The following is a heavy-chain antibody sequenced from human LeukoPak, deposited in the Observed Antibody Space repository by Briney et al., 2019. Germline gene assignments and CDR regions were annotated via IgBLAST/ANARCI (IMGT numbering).Heavy chain of an antibody. CDR3: ARTHSTNWFARVVCDY. CDR2: VFYRGSA. D-gene: IGHD7-27*01. V-gene: IGHV4-39*01. CDR1: GGSISSSSHY. J-gene: IGHJ4*02. Sequence: RTSETLSLTCTVSGGSISSSSHYWAWLRQPPGKGLEWIGSVFYRGSAYYNPSLKSRVTISADTSKNQVSLKLSSVTAADTAVYYCARTHSTNWFARVVCDYWGQGGLVTVSS.